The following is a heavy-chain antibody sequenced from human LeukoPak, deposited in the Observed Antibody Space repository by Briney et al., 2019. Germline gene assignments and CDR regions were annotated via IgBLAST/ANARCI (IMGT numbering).Heavy chain of an antibody. V-gene: IGHV4-61*09. CDR1: GDSISIGSYY. CDR2: MNTTGST. J-gene: IGHJ4*02. Sequence: SETLSLTCTVPGDSISIGSYYWSWLRQPAGKGLEWIGHMNTTGSTKYIPSLKSRVTISVDTSNNQFSLKVSSVTAADTAVYYCARDWDYWGQGTLVTVSS. CDR3: ARDWDY.